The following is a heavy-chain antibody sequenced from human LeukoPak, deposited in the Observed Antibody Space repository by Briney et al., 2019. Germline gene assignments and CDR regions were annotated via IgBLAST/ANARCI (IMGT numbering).Heavy chain of an antibody. D-gene: IGHD3-16*01. J-gene: IGHJ3*01. V-gene: IGHV2-5*02. CDR2: IYWDNDK. CDR1: GFSLITSGVG. Sequence: SGPALVNPTQTLTLTCTFSGFSLITSGVGVGWIRQSPGKALEWVAIIYWDNDKRYSPYLRNRLTIAKDTSNNQVVLVMTSMDPVDTATYFCAHIMITYGGVLRDDAFDVWGPGTVVTVSP. CDR3: AHIMITYGGVLRDDAFDV.